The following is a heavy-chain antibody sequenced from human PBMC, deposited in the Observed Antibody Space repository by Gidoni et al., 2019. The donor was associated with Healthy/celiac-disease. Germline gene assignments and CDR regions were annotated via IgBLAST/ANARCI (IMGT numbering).Heavy chain of an antibody. V-gene: IGHV3-64*01. Sequence: GRFTISRDNSKNTLYLQMGSLRDEDMAVYYCAREGDGFAFDIWGQGTMVTVSS. CDR3: AREGDGFAFDI. D-gene: IGHD3-16*01. J-gene: IGHJ3*02.